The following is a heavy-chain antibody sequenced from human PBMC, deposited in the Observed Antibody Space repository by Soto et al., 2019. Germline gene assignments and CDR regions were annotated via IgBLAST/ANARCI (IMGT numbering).Heavy chain of an antibody. CDR1: GYTFTGYY. CDR2: INANSGGT. J-gene: IGHJ4*02. CDR3: ARDPGYQPYYFDY. Sequence: QVQLVQSGAEVKKPGASVKVSCKASGYTFTGYYMHWVRQAPGQGLEWMGWINANSGGTNYEQKFEGWVTMTRDTSISTAYMELSRLSSDDTAVYYWARDPGYQPYYFDYWGQGTLVTVSS. V-gene: IGHV1-2*04. D-gene: IGHD2-2*01.